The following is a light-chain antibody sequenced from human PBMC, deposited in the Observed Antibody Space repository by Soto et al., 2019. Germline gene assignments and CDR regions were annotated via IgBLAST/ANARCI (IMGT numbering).Light chain of an antibody. V-gene: IGKV1-5*03. Sequence: DIQMTQSPSTLSASVGDRVTITCRASQSISSWLAWYQQKPGKAPKLLIYRASSLESGVPPRFSGSGSWSEFTLTISSLQPDDFATYYCQHYDTYSGTFGPGTAVDIK. CDR1: QSISSW. CDR3: QHYDTYSGT. CDR2: RAS. J-gene: IGKJ3*01.